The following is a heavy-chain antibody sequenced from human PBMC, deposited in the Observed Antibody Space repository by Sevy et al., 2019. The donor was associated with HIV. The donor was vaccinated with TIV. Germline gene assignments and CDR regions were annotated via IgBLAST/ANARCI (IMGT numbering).Heavy chain of an antibody. CDR1: GFSFNNHW. CDR3: ARLPTGLQSFNYLLSTYFDC. D-gene: IGHD3-9*01. V-gene: IGHV3-7*01. J-gene: IGHJ4*02. Sequence: GGSLRLSCAASGFSFNNHWMSWVRQAPEKGLEWVANIKHDGSEKYYADSLEGRFTGSRDNAKNSLFLQINSLRVEDTAVYFCARLPTGLQSFNYLLSTYFDCWGQRTLVTVSS. CDR2: IKHDGSEK.